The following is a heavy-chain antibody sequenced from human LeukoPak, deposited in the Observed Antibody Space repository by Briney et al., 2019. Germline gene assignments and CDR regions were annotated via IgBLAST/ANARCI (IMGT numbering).Heavy chain of an antibody. CDR3: ARNVHLYGGNAPFDY. J-gene: IGHJ4*02. D-gene: IGHD4-23*01. Sequence: PGRSLRLSCAASGFTFSSYGMHWVRQAPGKGLEWVAVIWYDGSNKYYADSVKGRFTISRDNSKNTLYLQMNSLRAEDTAVYYCARNVHLYGGNAPFDYWGQGTLVTVSS. V-gene: IGHV3-33*01. CDR1: GFTFSSYG. CDR2: IWYDGSNK.